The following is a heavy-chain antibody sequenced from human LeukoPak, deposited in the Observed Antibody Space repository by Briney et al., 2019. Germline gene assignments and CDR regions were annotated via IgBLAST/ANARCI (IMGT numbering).Heavy chain of an antibody. CDR1: GFTFSSYE. CDR2: ISSSGSTI. Sequence: PGGSLRLSCAASGFTFSSYEMNWVRQAPGKGLEWVSYISSSGSTIYYADSVKGRFTISRDNAKNSLYLQMNSLRAEDTAVYYCARDKPHYDSSGYYGSDAFDIWGQGTMVTVSS. J-gene: IGHJ3*02. D-gene: IGHD3-22*01. CDR3: ARDKPHYDSSGYYGSDAFDI. V-gene: IGHV3-48*03.